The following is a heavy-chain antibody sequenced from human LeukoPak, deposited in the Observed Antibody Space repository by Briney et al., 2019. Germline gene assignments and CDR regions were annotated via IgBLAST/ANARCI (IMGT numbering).Heavy chain of an antibody. D-gene: IGHD6-19*01. CDR1: GFTFSSYA. J-gene: IGHJ4*02. CDR3: AKGIAVALRGDFDY. CDR2: ISGSGGST. Sequence: GGSLRLSCAASGFTFSSYAMSWVRQAPGKGLEWVSAISGSGGSTYYADSVKGRFTISRDNSKNTLYLQMDSLRAEDTAVYYCAKGIAVALRGDFDYWGQATLVTVSS. V-gene: IGHV3-23*01.